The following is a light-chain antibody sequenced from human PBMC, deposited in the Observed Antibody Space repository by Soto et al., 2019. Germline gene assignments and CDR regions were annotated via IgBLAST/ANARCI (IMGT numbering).Light chain of an antibody. V-gene: IGKV3-20*01. CDR2: DGS. J-gene: IGKJ5*01. Sequence: LVLTQSPGTLSLSPGETATLSCRASQSVSNIYLGWYQQKPGQAPRLLIFDGSSRATGIPDRFSGTGSETDFTLTISRLEPEDFAVYYCQQYDNSPITFGQGTRLEIK. CDR3: QQYDNSPIT. CDR1: QSVSNIY.